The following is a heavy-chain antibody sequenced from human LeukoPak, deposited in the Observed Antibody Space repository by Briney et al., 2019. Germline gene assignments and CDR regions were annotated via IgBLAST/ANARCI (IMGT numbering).Heavy chain of an antibody. V-gene: IGHV3-7*03. CDR1: GFIFSSYW. CDR3: ARYQLSSRGYYYGMDV. D-gene: IGHD2-2*01. Sequence: PGGSLRLSCAASGFIFSSYWMSWARQAPGKGLEWVANIKRDGSEKYYVDSVKGRFIIFRDNAKNSLYLQMNSLRTEDTAVYYCARYQLSSRGYYYGMDVWGQGTTVTVSS. J-gene: IGHJ6*02. CDR2: IKRDGSEK.